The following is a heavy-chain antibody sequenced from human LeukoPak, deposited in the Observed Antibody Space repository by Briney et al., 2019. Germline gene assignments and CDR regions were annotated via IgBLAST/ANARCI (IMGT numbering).Heavy chain of an antibody. Sequence: ASVKVSCKASGYTFTSYGISWVRQAPGQGLEWMGWISAYNGNTNYVQKLQGRVAMTTDTSTSTAYMELRSLRSDDTAVYYCAKANWVSNADVVWWGQGTQVTVSS. CDR2: ISAYNGNT. V-gene: IGHV1-18*01. CDR1: GYTFTSYG. CDR3: AKANWVSNADVVW. J-gene: IGHJ4*02. D-gene: IGHD2-15*01.